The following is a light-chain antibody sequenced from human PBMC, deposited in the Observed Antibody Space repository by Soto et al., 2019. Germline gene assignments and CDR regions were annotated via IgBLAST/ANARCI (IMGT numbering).Light chain of an antibody. J-gene: IGKJ5*01. CDR1: QSVSSY. CDR2: DVS. CDR3: QQRNYWQVT. Sequence: EIALTQSPATLSLSPGEKVTLSYRASQSVSSYLAWYQQKPGQAPRLLIYDVSNRATGIPARFSGSGSGTDFTLTISSLEPEDFAVYYCQQRNYWQVTFGQGTRLEIK. V-gene: IGKV3-11*01.